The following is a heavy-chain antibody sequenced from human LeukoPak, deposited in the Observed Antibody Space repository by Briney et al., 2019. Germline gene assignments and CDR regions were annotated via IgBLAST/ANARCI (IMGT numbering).Heavy chain of an antibody. J-gene: IGHJ4*02. CDR3: ARVLPPGYSDY. D-gene: IGHD2-2*01. CDR1: RSSISGHN. V-gene: IGHV4-59*11. CDR2: IYYSGNT. Sequence: SETLSLTCNAPRSSISGHNYSSIQRPPGNVLEWIGYIYYSGNTNYNPSLKSRLTISIDTSKNQFSLHLSSVTAADTAVYYCARVLPPGYSDYWGQGTLVTISS.